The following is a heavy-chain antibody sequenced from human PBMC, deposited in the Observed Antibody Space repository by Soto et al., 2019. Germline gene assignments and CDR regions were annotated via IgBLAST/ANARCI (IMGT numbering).Heavy chain of an antibody. D-gene: IGHD4-17*01. CDR1: GFTFSSYG. V-gene: IGHV3-30*18. Sequence: PGGSLRLSCAASGFTFSSYGMHWVRQAPGKGLEWVAVISYDGSNKYYADSVKGRFTISRDNSKNTLYLQMNSLRAEDTAVYYCAKSFNDYGDDNYYYYYGMDVWGQGTTVTVSS. J-gene: IGHJ6*02. CDR2: ISYDGSNK. CDR3: AKSFNDYGDDNYYYYYGMDV.